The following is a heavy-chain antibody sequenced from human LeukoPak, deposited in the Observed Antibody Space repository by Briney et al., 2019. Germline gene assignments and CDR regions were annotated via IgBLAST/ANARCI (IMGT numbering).Heavy chain of an antibody. V-gene: IGHV1-18*01. CDR1: GYTFTSYG. D-gene: IGHD6-19*01. J-gene: IGHJ5*02. CDR2: ISAYNGNT. Sequence: ASVTVSCKASGYTFTSYGISWVRQAPGQGLEWMGWISAYNGNTNYAQKLQGRVTMTTDTSTSTAYMELRSLRSDDTAVYYCARANEPYIAVADWFDPWGQGTLVTVSS. CDR3: ARANEPYIAVADWFDP.